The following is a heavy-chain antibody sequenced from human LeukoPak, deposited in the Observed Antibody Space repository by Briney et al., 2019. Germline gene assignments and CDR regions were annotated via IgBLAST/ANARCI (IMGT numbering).Heavy chain of an antibody. J-gene: IGHJ4*02. CDR1: GFTFSSHE. CDR3: ARGKSGGFDY. CDR2: IGSGGTTI. V-gene: IGHV3-48*03. Sequence: PGGSLRLSCAASGFTFSSHEMNWVRQAPGKGLEWVSYIGSGGTTISYADSVKGRFTISRDNAKNTLYLQMNSLRPEDTAVYYCARGKSGGFDYWGLGTLVTVSS. D-gene: IGHD4-23*01.